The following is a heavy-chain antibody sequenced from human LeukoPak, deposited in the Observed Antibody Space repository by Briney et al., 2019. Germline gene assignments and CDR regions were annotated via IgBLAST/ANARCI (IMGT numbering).Heavy chain of an antibody. CDR1: GGSISSGSYY. D-gene: IGHD6-19*01. CDR2: LYTSGTT. CDR3: ARAGGSVGWYGTIDS. Sequence: PSQTLSLTCTVSGGSISSGSYYWTWIRQPAGKGLEWIGHLYTSGTTSRNPSLQSRVTISADTSRHQFSLRLTSVTAADTAVYYCARAGGSVGWYGTIDSWGQGTLVTVSS. V-gene: IGHV4-61*09. J-gene: IGHJ4*02.